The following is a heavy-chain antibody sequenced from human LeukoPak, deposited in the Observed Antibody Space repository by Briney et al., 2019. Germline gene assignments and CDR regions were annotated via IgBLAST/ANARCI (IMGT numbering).Heavy chain of an antibody. Sequence: GGSLRLSCAAAGFIFRNYGMNWVRQAPGKGLEWVSDISDSGRNTDYADSVKGRFTVSRDNSKNSLDLQMDSLRAEDTAIYYCARDERLLSFLKWGQGTLVTVSS. CDR1: GFIFRNYG. D-gene: IGHD3-3*01. CDR3: ARDERLLSFLK. CDR2: ISDSGRNT. J-gene: IGHJ1*01. V-gene: IGHV3-23*01.